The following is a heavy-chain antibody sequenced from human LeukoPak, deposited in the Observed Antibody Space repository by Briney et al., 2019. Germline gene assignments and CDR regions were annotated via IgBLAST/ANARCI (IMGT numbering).Heavy chain of an antibody. CDR1: GFTFSSYW. V-gene: IGHV3-48*03. CDR2: ISSSGSTI. Sequence: AGGSLRLSCAASGFTFSSYWMHWVRQAPGKGLEWVSYISSSGSTIYYADSVKGRFTISRDNAKNSLYLQMNSLRAEDTAVYYCARRASRGRAGTDAFDIWGQGTMVTVSS. CDR3: ARRASRGRAGTDAFDI. D-gene: IGHD1-1*01. J-gene: IGHJ3*02.